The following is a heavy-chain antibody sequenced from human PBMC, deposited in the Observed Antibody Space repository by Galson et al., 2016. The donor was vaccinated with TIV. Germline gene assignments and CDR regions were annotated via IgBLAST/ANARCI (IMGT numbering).Heavy chain of an antibody. D-gene: IGHD2-21*01. V-gene: IGHV3-33*01. CDR3: STTRPWKDVWDCFGF. CDR1: GVSFSNYG. J-gene: IGHJ3*01. Sequence: SLKLSCTTSGVSFSNYGIHWVRQAPGKGLEWLAGILSDHLTTFYADSVKGRFFISRDDSRSTLYLDISSLTFDDTALYYCSTTRPWKDVWDCFGFWGQGTMVTVS. CDR2: ILSDHLTT.